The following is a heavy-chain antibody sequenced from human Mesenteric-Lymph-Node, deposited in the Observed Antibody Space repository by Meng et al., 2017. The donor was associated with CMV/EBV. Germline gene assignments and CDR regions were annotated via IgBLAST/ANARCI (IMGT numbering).Heavy chain of an antibody. Sequence: GESLKISCVASGFTFSKNVMGWVRQAPGKGPEWVSSISGSGDITYYGDSVKGRFTASRDNSKNTVYLQLKSLRAEDTALYYCARDPRYTGYDFGVNYGMDVWGQGTTVTVSS. J-gene: IGHJ6*02. CDR3: ARDPRYTGYDFGVNYGMDV. V-gene: IGHV3-23*01. CDR1: GFTFSKNV. CDR2: ISGSGDIT. D-gene: IGHD5-12*01.